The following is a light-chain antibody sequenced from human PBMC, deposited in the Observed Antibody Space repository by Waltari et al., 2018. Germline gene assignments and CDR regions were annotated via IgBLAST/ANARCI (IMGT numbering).Light chain of an antibody. Sequence: QPVLTQPPSVSGDPGQRVTISCTGSSSNTGAGYDVHWYQPLPGTAPKLLIYGNSNRPSGVPDRFSGSKSGTSASLAITGLQAEDEADYYCQSYDSSLSVVFGGGTKLTVL. J-gene: IGLJ2*01. CDR1: SSNTGAGYD. CDR2: GNS. V-gene: IGLV1-40*01. CDR3: QSYDSSLSVV.